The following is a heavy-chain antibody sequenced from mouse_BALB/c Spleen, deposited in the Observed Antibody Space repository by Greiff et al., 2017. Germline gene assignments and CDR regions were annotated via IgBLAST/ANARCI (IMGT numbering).Heavy chain of an antibody. CDR1: GFTFSSYA. Sequence: EVKLMESGGGLVKPGGSLKLSCAASGFTFSSYAMSWVRQTPEKRLEWVASISSGGSTYYPDSVKGRFTISRDNAKNTLYLQMSSLKSEDTAMYYCTRDSYGFDYWGQGTTLTVSS. CDR2: ISSGGST. D-gene: IGHD1-1*01. V-gene: IGHV5-6-4*01. CDR3: TRDSYGFDY. J-gene: IGHJ2*01.